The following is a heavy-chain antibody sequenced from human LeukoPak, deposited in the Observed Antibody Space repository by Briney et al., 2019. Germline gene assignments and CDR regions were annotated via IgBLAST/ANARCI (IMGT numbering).Heavy chain of an antibody. CDR2: IYYSGST. J-gene: IGHJ3*02. D-gene: IGHD1-26*01. V-gene: IGHV4-61*01. Sequence: SETLSLTCSVSGGSISRSSYYWSWIRQPPGKGLEWIGYIYYSGSTNYNPSLKSRVTISVDTSKNQFSLKLSSVTAADTAVYYCARRPAGMNNAFDIWGQGTMVTVSS. CDR1: GGSISRSSYY. CDR3: ARRPAGMNNAFDI.